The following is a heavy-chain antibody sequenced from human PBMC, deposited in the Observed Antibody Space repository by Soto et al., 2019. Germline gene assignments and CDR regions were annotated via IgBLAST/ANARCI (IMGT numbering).Heavy chain of an antibody. CDR2: IFHTGTT. CDR1: GDSIDSNRHY. V-gene: IGHV4-39*01. D-gene: IGHD1-1*01. CDR3: ARSTGMNWCAP. Sequence: SETLSLTCSVSGDSIDSNRHYWGWIRRPPGKGLEWIGSIFHTGTTHYSPSLKSRVTLSIDTSKNQFFLTMTSLTAADAGVYYCARSTGMNWCAPWGQGTMGTVSS. J-gene: IGHJ5*02.